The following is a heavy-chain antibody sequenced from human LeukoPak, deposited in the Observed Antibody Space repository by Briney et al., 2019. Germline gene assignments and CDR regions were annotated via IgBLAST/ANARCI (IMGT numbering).Heavy chain of an antibody. CDR3: STDRKWGMFDY. J-gene: IGHJ4*02. CDR2: ISWNGGRI. Sequence: EPGGSLRLSCAASGFTFDDYAMHWVRQAPGKGLEWVSGISWNGGRIGYAGSVKGRFTISRDNAKNSLYLQMNSVRAEDTALYYCSTDRKWGMFDYWGQGSLVTVSS. V-gene: IGHV3-9*01. CDR1: GFTFDDYA. D-gene: IGHD7-27*01.